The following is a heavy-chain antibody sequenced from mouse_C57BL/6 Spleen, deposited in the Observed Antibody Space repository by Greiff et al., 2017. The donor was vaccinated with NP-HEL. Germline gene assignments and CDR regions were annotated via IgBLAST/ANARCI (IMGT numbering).Heavy chain of an antibody. D-gene: IGHD1-1*01. J-gene: IGHJ2*01. CDR3: ARGRYGSADY. CDR2: IYPSDSET. V-gene: IGHV1-61*01. Sequence: QVHVKQPGAELVRPGSSVKLSCKASGYTFTSYWMDWVKQRPGQGLEWIGNIYPSDSETHYNQKFKDKATLTVDKSSSTAYMQLSSLTSEDSAVYYCARGRYGSADYWGQGTTLTVSS. CDR1: GYTFTSYW.